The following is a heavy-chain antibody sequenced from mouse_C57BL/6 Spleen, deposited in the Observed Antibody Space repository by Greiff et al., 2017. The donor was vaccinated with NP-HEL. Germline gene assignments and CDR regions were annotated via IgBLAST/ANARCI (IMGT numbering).Heavy chain of an antibody. CDR2: IWSGGST. Sequence: QVQLKESGPGLVQPSQCLSITCTASGFSLTSYGVHWVRQSPGKGLEWLGVIWSGGSTAYNAAFISRLSISKDNSKSQVFFKMNRLQADDTAIYYCARKGDSDAFAYWGQGTLVTVSA. CDR3: ARKGDSDAFAY. CDR1: GFSLTSYG. D-gene: IGHD2-4*01. J-gene: IGHJ3*01. V-gene: IGHV2-2*01.